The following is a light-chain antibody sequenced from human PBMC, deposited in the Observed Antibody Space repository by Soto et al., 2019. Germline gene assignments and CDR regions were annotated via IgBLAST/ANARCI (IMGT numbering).Light chain of an antibody. CDR1: SSDIGGYNY. Sequence: QSELTQPRSVSGFPGQSVSISCTRTSSDIGGYNYVSWYQQHPGKAPKLMIYDVSERPSGVPDRFSASKSGNTASLTISGLQAEDEADYYCCSYAGSYTHVLFGGGTKVTVL. J-gene: IGLJ2*01. CDR3: CSYAGSYTHVL. CDR2: DVS. V-gene: IGLV2-11*01.